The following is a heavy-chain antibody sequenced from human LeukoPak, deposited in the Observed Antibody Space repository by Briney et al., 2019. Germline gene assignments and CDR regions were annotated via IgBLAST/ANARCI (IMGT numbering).Heavy chain of an antibody. CDR2: IRSDGSDK. CDR1: GFSFSSYG. D-gene: IGHD1-1*01. Sequence: GGSLRLSCGASGFSFSSYGIHWLRQAPGKGLEGVTFIRSDGSDKFYEDSVKGRFTISRDNSKNTVYLQMNSLRAEDAAVYYCAKELDFDGGTFFFDHWGQGALVTVSS. CDR3: AKELDFDGGTFFFDH. J-gene: IGHJ4*02. V-gene: IGHV3-30*02.